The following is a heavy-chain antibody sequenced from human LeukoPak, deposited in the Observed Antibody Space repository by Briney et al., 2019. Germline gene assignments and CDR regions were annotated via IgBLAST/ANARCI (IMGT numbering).Heavy chain of an antibody. CDR3: ARESPDRYPLDY. CDR1: GYSISSGYY. J-gene: IGHJ4*02. CDR2: IYHSGST. D-gene: IGHD3-9*01. Sequence: SETLSLTCTVSGYSISSGYYWGWIRQPPGKGLEWIGSIYHSGSTYYNPSLKSRVTISVDTSKNQFSLKLSSVTAADTAVHYCARESPDRYPLDYWGQGTLVTVSS. V-gene: IGHV4-38-2*02.